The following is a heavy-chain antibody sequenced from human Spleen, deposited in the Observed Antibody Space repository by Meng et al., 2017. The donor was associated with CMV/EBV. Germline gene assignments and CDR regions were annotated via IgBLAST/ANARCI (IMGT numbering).Heavy chain of an antibody. J-gene: IGHJ6*02. Sequence: SETLSLTCTVSGGSISSYYWSWIRQPSGKGLEWIGYIYYSGSTNYNPSLKSRVTISVDTSKNQFSLKLSSVTAADTAVYYCARSDREKYCSSTSCFDYGMDVWGQGTTVTVSS. V-gene: IGHV4-59*01. D-gene: IGHD2-2*01. CDR3: ARSDREKYCSSTSCFDYGMDV. CDR1: GGSISSYY. CDR2: IYYSGST.